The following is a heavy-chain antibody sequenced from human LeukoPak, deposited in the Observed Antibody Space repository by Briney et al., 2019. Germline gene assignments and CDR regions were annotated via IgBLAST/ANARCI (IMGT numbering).Heavy chain of an antibody. D-gene: IGHD3-10*01. CDR2: INHSGST. Sequence: SETLSLTCAVYGGPFSGYYWSWIRQSPGKGLEWIGEINHSGSTNYNPSLKSRVTISVDTSKNQFSLKLSSVTAADTAVYYCARWGGRKWFGELLNRKYYFDYWGQGTLVTVSS. J-gene: IGHJ4*02. CDR3: ARWGGRKWFGELLNRKYYFDY. CDR1: GGPFSGYY. V-gene: IGHV4-34*01.